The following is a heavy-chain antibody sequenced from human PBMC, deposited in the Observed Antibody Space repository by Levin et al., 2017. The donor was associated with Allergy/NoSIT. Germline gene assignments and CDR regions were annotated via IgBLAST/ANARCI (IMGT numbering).Heavy chain of an antibody. CDR3: AKVSSWWLFDSTTPFSAFDN. V-gene: IGHV3-23*01. CDR1: GFPFSSYA. CDR2: ISGSGGST. D-gene: IGHD2-2*01. Sequence: LSLTCAASGFPFSSYAMSWVRQAPGKGLEWVSAISGSGGSTYYADFVKGRFTIPRDNSKNTLYLQMNRLRAEDTAVYYCAKVSSWWLFDSTTPFSAFDNWGQGTMVTVSS. J-gene: IGHJ3*02.